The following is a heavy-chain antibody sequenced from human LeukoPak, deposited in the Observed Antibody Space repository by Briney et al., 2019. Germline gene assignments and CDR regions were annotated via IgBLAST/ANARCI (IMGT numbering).Heavy chain of an antibody. D-gene: IGHD1-1*01. V-gene: IGHV3-21*01. Sequence: GGSLRLSCAASGFTFSSYTMNWVRQAPGKGLEWVSSISSSSSYIYYAYSVKGRFTISRDNTKNSLYLKMNSLRAEDTAVYYCAREGGQLAFDIWGQGTMVTVSS. CDR1: GFTFSSYT. CDR3: AREGGQLAFDI. CDR2: ISSSSSYI. J-gene: IGHJ3*02.